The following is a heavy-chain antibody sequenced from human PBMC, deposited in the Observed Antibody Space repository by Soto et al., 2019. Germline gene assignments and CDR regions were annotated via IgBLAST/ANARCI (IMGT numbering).Heavy chain of an antibody. CDR3: AREGRHFDY. Sequence: QVLLVQSGAEVKKPGASVKVSCKASGYTFTSYDISWVRQAPGQGLEWMGGINPIFGTPHYAQKYQGRVTITADTFTNTAYMELTRLTSDDTAVYFCAREGRHFDYWGQGTLVTVSS. CDR1: GYTFTSYD. V-gene: IGHV1-69*06. CDR2: INPIFGTP. J-gene: IGHJ4*02.